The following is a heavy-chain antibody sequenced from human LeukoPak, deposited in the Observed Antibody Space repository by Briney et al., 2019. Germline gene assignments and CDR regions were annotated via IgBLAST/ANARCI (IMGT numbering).Heavy chain of an antibody. J-gene: IGHJ4*02. D-gene: IGHD6-6*01. CDR2: IYYSGST. V-gene: IGHV4-59*01. CDR3: ARVYSSSSLNFGY. CDR1: GGSISSYY. Sequence: SETLSLTCTVSGGSISSYYWSWIRQPPGKGLEWIGYIYYSGSTNYNPSLKSRVTISVDTSKNQFSLKLSSVTAADTAVYYCARVYSSSSLNFGYWGQGTLVTVSS.